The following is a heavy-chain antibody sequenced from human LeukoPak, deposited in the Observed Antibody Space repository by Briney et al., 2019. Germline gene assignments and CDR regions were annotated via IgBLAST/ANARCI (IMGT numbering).Heavy chain of an antibody. CDR2: IRYDGSNK. Sequence: QPGGSLRLSCAASGFTFSSYGIHWVRQAPGKRLEWVAFIRYDGSNKYYADSVKGRFTISRDNSKNTLYLHMNSLRAEDTAVYYCAKDGRQRKTYYYASGSANAFDIWGQGTMVSVSS. CDR1: GFTFSSYG. J-gene: IGHJ3*02. V-gene: IGHV3-30*02. CDR3: AKDGRQRKTYYYASGSANAFDI. D-gene: IGHD3-10*01.